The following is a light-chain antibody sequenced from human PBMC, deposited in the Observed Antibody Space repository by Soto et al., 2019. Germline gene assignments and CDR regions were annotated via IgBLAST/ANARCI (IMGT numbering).Light chain of an antibody. J-gene: IGKJ2*01. CDR3: QQYGSSPYT. CDR2: GAS. CDR1: QSVSSY. Sequence: EIVLTQSPATLSLSPGERATLSCRASQSVSSYLAWYQQKPGQAPRLLIYGASSRATGIPDRFSGSGSGTDFTLTISRLEPEDFAVYYWQQYGSSPYTFGQGTKLEIK. V-gene: IGKV3-20*01.